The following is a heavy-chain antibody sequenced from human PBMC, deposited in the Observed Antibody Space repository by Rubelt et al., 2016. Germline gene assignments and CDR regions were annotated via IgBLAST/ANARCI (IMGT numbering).Heavy chain of an antibody. CDR1: GFTFSSYA. CDR2: ISGSGGST. D-gene: IGHD1-26*01. V-gene: IGHV3-23*01. CDR3: AKVGGGRVGAFDY. Sequence: EVQLLESGGGLVQPGGSLRLSCAASGFTFSSYAMSWVRQAPGKGLEWVSAISGSGGSTYYAESVKGRVTLARGNSKNALYLQMNSLRAEDTAVYYCAKVGGGRVGAFDYWGQGTLVTVSS. J-gene: IGHJ4*02.